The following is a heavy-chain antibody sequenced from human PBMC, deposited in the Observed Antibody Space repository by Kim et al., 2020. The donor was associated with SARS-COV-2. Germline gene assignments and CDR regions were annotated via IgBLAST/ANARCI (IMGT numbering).Heavy chain of an antibody. CDR3: ASPSSGWYRFDY. Sequence: SYNPSLKSRVTNSVATSKTQFALKLSAVTAADTAVYYCASPSSGWYRFDYWGQGTLVTVSS. J-gene: IGHJ4*02. V-gene: IGHV4-39*01. D-gene: IGHD6-19*01.